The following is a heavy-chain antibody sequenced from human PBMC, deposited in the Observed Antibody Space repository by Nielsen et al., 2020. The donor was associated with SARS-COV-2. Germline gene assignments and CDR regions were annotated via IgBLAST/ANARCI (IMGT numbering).Heavy chain of an antibody. CDR3: ARIYCSGGSCYIFDY. Sequence: GESLKISCKGSGYSFTSYWISWVRQMPGKGLEWMGRIDPSDSYTNYSPSFQGHVTISADKSISTAYLQWSSLKASDTAMYYCARIYCSGGSCYIFDYWGQGTLVTVSS. V-gene: IGHV5-10-1*01. J-gene: IGHJ4*02. CDR2: IDPSDSYT. D-gene: IGHD2-15*01. CDR1: GYSFTSYW.